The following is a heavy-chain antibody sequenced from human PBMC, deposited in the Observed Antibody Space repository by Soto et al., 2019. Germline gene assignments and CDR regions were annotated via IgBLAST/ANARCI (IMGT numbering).Heavy chain of an antibody. V-gene: IGHV4-39*01. J-gene: IGHJ6*02. CDR3: AYPLWFGELLPYYYYGMDV. CDR1: GGSISSSSYY. CDR2: IYYSGST. D-gene: IGHD3-10*01. Sequence: SETLSLTCTVSGGSISSSSYYWSWIRQPPGKGLEWIGSIYYSGSTYYNPSLKSRVTISVDTSKNQFSLKLSSVTAADTAVYYCAYPLWFGELLPYYYYGMDVWGQGXTVTVSS.